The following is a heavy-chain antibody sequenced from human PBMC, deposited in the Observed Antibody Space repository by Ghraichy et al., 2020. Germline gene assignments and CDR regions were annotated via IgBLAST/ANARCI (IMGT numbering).Heavy chain of an antibody. CDR2: ISSRSSAI. CDR3: ARAVLGVAAPFDH. J-gene: IGHJ4*02. CDR1: GFTFSSYS. V-gene: IGHV3-21*01. Sequence: GESLRLSCAASGFTFSSYSMNWVRQAPGKALEWVSSISSRSSAISYADSVKGRFTISRDNAKNSLYLEMNSLRAEDTAVYYCARAVLGVAAPFDHWGQGTLVTVSS. D-gene: IGHD6-19*01.